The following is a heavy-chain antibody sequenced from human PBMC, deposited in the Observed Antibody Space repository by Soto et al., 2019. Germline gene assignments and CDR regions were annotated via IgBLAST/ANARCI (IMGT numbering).Heavy chain of an antibody. V-gene: IGHV3-21*01. CDR1: GFIFSTYS. CDR2: INSGSSYR. CDR3: VGLPQWLGGDDTFEL. Sequence: EVQVVESGGGLVKPGGSLRLTCAGSGFIFSTYSMNWVRQAPGKGLEWVSSINSGSSYRYYADSVKGRFTNSRDNAKESLWLQMDGLTAEDTAIYSCVGLPQWLGGDDTFELWGQGTMVTVSS. J-gene: IGHJ3*01. D-gene: IGHD6-19*01.